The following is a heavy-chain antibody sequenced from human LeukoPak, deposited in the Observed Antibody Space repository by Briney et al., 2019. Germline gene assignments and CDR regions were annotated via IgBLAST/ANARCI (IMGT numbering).Heavy chain of an antibody. CDR1: GGTFSSYA. D-gene: IGHD2-15*01. CDR3: ASELDCSGGSCYGY. J-gene: IGHJ4*02. CDR2: IIPIFGTA. V-gene: IGHV1-69*05. Sequence: SVKVSCXASGGTFSSYAISWVRLAPGQGLEWMGGIIPIFGTANYAQKFQGRVTITTDESTSTAYMELSSLRSEDTAVYYCASELDCSGGSCYGYWGQGTLVTVSS.